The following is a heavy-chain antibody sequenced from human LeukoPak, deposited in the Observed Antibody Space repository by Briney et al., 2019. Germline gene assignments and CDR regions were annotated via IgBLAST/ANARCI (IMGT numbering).Heavy chain of an antibody. V-gene: IGHV4-39*07. CDR3: AARSGSYSNAFDI. CDR2: IYYSGST. Sequence: SETLSLTCTVSGGSISSSSYYWGWIRQPPGKGLEWIGSIYYSGSTYYNPSLKSRVTISVDTSKNQFSLKLSSVTAADTAVYYCAARSGSYSNAFDIWGQGTMVTVSS. CDR1: GGSISSSSYY. J-gene: IGHJ3*02. D-gene: IGHD1-26*01.